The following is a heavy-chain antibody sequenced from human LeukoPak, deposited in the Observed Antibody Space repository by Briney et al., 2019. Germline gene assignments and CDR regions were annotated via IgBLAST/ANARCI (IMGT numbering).Heavy chain of an antibody. CDR2: IYFSGHT. CDR3: ARGPGYSGHALAY. J-gene: IGHJ4*02. CDR1: GTSINDYY. V-gene: IGHV4-59*01. Sequence: PSETLSLTCTVSGTSINDYYWSWIRQPPGKRLEWIGYIYFSGHTNYSPPLKSRVTMSLDAPRDHFPLQLNSVTAAETAVYYCARGPGYSGHALAYWGQGILVTVSS. D-gene: IGHD5-12*01.